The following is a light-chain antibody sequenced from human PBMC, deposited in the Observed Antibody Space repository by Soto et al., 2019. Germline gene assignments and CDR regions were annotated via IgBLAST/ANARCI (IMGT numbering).Light chain of an antibody. CDR2: DDS. J-gene: IGLJ1*01. CDR3: QVWDSSSDHYV. CDR1: NIGTKR. Sequence: SYELTQPPSVSVAPGQTARITCGGNNIGTKRVHWYQQKPGQAPVMVVYDDSGPPSGIPARFSGSNSGNTATLTISRVEAEDEADYYCQVWDSSSDHYVFGIGTKVTVL. V-gene: IGLV3-21*02.